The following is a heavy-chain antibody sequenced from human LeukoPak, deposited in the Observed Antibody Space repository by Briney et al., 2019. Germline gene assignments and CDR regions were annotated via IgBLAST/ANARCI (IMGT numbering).Heavy chain of an antibody. CDR1: GFTFNSYA. CDR3: ARDRQWLAYFDY. Sequence: GGSLRLSCAASGFTFNSYAMSWVRQAPGKGLEWVSSISSSSSYIYYADSVKGRFTISRDNAKDSLYLQMNSLRAEDTAVYYCARDRQWLAYFDYWGQGTLVTVSS. CDR2: ISSSSSYI. V-gene: IGHV3-21*01. D-gene: IGHD6-19*01. J-gene: IGHJ4*02.